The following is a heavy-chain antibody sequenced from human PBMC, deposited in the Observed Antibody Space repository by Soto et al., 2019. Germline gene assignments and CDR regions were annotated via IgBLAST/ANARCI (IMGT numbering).Heavy chain of an antibody. CDR3: ARAPAYYYDSSGYYYFDY. CDR2: IYYSGST. J-gene: IGHJ4*02. V-gene: IGHV4-30-4*01. D-gene: IGHD3-22*01. Sequence: QVQLQESGPGLVKPSQTLSLTCTVSGGSISSGDYYWSWIRQPPVNGLEWIGYIYYSGSTYYHPSLKSRVTISVDTSKNQFSLKLSSVTAADTAVYYCARAPAYYYDSSGYYYFDYWGQGTLVTVSS. CDR1: GGSISSGDYY.